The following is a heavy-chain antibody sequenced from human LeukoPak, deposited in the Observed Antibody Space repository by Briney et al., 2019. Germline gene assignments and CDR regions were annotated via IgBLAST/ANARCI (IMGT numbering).Heavy chain of an antibody. CDR1: GGSFSGHY. CDR3: ARLYYYDSGTFYNGLDS. Sequence: PSETLSLTCAVSGGSFSGHYWSWIRQPPRKGLEWIGYIYYSGSTKYNPSLKSRVTISVDTSNNQFSLKLSSVTAADTAVYYCARLYYYDSGTFYNGLDSWGQGTLVTVSS. CDR2: IYYSGST. V-gene: IGHV4-59*11. J-gene: IGHJ5*01. D-gene: IGHD3-10*01.